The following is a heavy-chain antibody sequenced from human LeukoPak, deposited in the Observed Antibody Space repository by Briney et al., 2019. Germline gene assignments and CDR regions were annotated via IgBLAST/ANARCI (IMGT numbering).Heavy chain of an antibody. CDR2: INHSGST. D-gene: IGHD4-17*01. V-gene: IGHV4-34*01. CDR1: GGSFSGYY. J-gene: IGHJ4*02. Sequence: SETLSLTCAVYGGSFSGYYWSWIRQPPGKGLEWIGEINHSGSTNYNPSLKSRVTISVDTSKNQFSLRLSSVTAADTAVYYCARGTMTTVTYYFDYWGQGTLVTVSS. CDR3: ARGTMTTVTYYFDY.